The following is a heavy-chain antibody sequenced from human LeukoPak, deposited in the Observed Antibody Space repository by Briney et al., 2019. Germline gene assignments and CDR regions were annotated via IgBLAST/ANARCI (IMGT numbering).Heavy chain of an antibody. J-gene: IGHJ6*02. V-gene: IGHV1-8*01. D-gene: IGHD4-17*01. CDR1: GYTFTSYD. Sequence: ASVKVSCKASGYTFTSYDINWVRQATGQGLEWMGWMNPNSGNTGYAQKFQGRVTMTRNTSISTAYMELSSLRSEDTAVYYCARNIRVTRYYYYYGMDVWGQGTTATVSS. CDR3: ARNIRVTRYYYYYGMDV. CDR2: MNPNSGNT.